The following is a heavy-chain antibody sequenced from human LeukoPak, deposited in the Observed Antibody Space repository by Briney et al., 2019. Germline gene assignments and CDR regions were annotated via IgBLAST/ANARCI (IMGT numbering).Heavy chain of an antibody. J-gene: IGHJ4*02. CDR1: GFTFSNAW. V-gene: IGHV3-15*01. CDR2: IKSKTDGGTT. CDR3: TRGAVAGRGGY. D-gene: IGHD6-19*01. Sequence: GGSLRLSCAASGFTFSNAWMSWVRQAPGKGLEWVGRIKSKTDGGTTDYAAPVKGRFTISRDDSKNTLYLQMNSLKTEDTAVYYCTRGAVAGRGGYWGQETLVTVSS.